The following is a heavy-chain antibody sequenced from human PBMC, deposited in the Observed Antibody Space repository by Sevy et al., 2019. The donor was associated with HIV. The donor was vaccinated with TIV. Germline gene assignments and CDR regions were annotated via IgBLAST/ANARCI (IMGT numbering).Heavy chain of an antibody. CDR3: ARLGYSSGRGFDY. V-gene: IGHV4-39*01. CDR2: IYYSGST. D-gene: IGHD6-19*01. CDR1: GVSISSSSYD. Sequence: SETLSLTCSVSGVSISSSSYDWGWIRQPPGKGLEWIGSIYYSGSTYYNPSLKSRVTISVDTSKNQFSLKLSSVTAADTAVYYCARLGYSSGRGFDYWGQGTLVTVSS. J-gene: IGHJ4*02.